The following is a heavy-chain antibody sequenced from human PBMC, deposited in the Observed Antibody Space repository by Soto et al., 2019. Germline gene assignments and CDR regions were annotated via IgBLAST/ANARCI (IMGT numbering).Heavy chain of an antibody. D-gene: IGHD3-22*01. Sequence: ASVKVSCKASGYTFTSYYMHWVRQAPGQGLEWMGIINPSGGSTSYAQKFQGRVTMTRDTSTSTVYMELSSLRSEDTAVYYCALQNYYDGYFDYSGQAPLVTGSS. CDR3: ALQNYYDGYFDY. V-gene: IGHV1-46*01. CDR2: INPSGGST. J-gene: IGHJ4*02. CDR1: GYTFTSYY.